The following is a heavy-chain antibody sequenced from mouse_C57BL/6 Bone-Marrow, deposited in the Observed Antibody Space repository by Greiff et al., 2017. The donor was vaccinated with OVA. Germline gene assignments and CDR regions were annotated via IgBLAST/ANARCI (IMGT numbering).Heavy chain of an antibody. Sequence: VMLVESGPGLVAPSQSLSITCTVSGFSLTSYGVHWVRQPPGKGLEWLVVIWSDGSTTYNSALKSRLSISKDNSKSQVFLKMNSLQTDDTAMYYCARHPNYYGYAMDYWGQGTSVTVSS. V-gene: IGHV2-6-1*01. J-gene: IGHJ4*01. D-gene: IGHD1-1*01. CDR1: GFSLTSYG. CDR2: IWSDGST. CDR3: ARHPNYYGYAMDY.